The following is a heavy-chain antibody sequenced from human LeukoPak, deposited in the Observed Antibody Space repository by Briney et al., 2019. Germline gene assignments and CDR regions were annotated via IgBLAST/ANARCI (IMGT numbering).Heavy chain of an antibody. D-gene: IGHD4-11*01. CDR1: GYSFTTYW. Sequence: GESLKISCKGSGYSFTTYWIGWVRQMPGKGLEWMGIIYPDDSDTRSSPSFRGQVTISADKSISTAYLQWSSLKASDSAMYYCARLDDYTLDYWGQGTLGTVSS. CDR3: ARLDDYTLDY. J-gene: IGHJ4*02. V-gene: IGHV5-51*01. CDR2: IYPDDSDT.